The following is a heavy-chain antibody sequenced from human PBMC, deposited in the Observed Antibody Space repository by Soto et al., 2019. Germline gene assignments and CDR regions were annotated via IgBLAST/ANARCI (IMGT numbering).Heavy chain of an antibody. CDR3: VAELDFGKLSVV. CDR1: GDTFKNSV. J-gene: IGHJ6*01. V-gene: IGHV1-69*01. D-gene: IGHD3-10*01. Sequence: QVQLVQSGVEVKKPGSSVRVSCKASGDTFKNSVISWVRQAPGQGLEWMGGTIPLFGTTDYAQKFKGRLTITTDESTTTAYMEVSRLTSEDTAVYYCVAELDFGKLSVVWGQGTTDIVSS. CDR2: TIPLFGTT.